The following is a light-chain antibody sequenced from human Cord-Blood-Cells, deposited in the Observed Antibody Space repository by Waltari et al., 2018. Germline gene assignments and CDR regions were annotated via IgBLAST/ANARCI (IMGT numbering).Light chain of an antibody. V-gene: IGLV2-14*01. Sequence: QSALTQPASVSGSPGQSITISCTGTSSDVGGYNYVSWYQQHPGKAPKLMIYDVSKRPSGVSIRFSGSRSGNTASLTISGLQAEDEADYSCSSYTSSSTFEWVFGGGTKLTVL. CDR2: DVS. CDR1: SSDVGGYNY. CDR3: SSYTSSSTFEWV. J-gene: IGLJ3*02.